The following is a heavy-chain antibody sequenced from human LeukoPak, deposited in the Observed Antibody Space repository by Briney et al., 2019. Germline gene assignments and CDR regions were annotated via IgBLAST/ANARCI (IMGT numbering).Heavy chain of an antibody. CDR2: IKHSGST. J-gene: IGHJ6*03. D-gene: IGHD3-22*01. Sequence: MASETLSLTCAVYGGSFSGYYWSWIRQPPGKGLEWIGEIKHSGSTNYNPSLKSRVTISVDTSKNQFSLKLSSVTAADTAVYYCARKNRDSSGYYYYYYYMDVWGKGTTVTVSS. CDR1: GGSFSGYY. V-gene: IGHV4-34*01. CDR3: ARKNRDSSGYYYYYYYMDV.